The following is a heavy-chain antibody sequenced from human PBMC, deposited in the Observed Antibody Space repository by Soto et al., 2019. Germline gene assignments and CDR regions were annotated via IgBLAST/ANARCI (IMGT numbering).Heavy chain of an antibody. CDR1: GGTFSSYA. CDR2: IIPIFGTA. CDR3: ARDLLYCGGDCYHAPLYYYYYGMDV. V-gene: IGHV1-69*13. D-gene: IGHD2-21*02. J-gene: IGHJ6*02. Sequence: ASVKVSCKASGGTFSSYAISWVRQAPGQGLEWMGGIIPIFGTANYAQKFQGRVTITADESTSTAYMELSSLRSEDTAVYYCARDLLYCGGDCYHAPLYYYYYGMDVWGQGTTVTVSS.